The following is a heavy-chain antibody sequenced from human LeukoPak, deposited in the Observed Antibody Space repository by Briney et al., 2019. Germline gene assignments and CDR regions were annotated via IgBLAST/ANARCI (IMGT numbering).Heavy chain of an antibody. Sequence: PGKSLRLSCAASGFTFRSFAMNWARQAPGKGLESVALISYDGNIEYYADSVKGRFTISRDNSNNTLFLQMSSLRAEGTAVYYCARGGSILRGVRSWVDPWGQGTLVIVSS. J-gene: IGHJ5*02. CDR2: ISYDGNIE. CDR1: GFTFRSFA. D-gene: IGHD3-10*01. V-gene: IGHV3-30*04. CDR3: ARGGSILRGVRSWVDP.